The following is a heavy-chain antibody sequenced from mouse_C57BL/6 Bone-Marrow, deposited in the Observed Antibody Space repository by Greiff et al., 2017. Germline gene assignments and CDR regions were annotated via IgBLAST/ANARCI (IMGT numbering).Heavy chain of an antibody. J-gene: IGHJ4*01. V-gene: IGHV1-78*01. D-gene: IGHD1-1*01. Sequence: VKLMESDAELVKPGASVKISCKVSGYTFTDHTIHWMKQRPEQGLEWIGYIYPRDGSTKYNEKFKGKATLTADKSSSTAYMQLNSLTSEDSAVYFCASPYYGSSYGGYYAMDYWGQGTSVTVSS. CDR3: ASPYYGSSYGGYYAMDY. CDR2: IYPRDGST. CDR1: GYTFTDHT.